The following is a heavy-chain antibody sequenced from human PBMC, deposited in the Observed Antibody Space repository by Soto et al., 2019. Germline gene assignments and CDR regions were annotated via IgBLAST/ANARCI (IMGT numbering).Heavy chain of an antibody. CDR3: AGEVALVVPAAIGRHDAFDS. V-gene: IGHV1-69*01. D-gene: IGHD2-2*02. J-gene: IGHJ3*02. Sequence: QVQLVQSGAEVKKPGSSVKVSCKASGGTFSSYAISWVRQAPGQGLEWMGGIIPIFGTANYAQKFQGRVTITADESTSTAYMELSSLRSEDTAVYYCAGEVALVVPAAIGRHDAFDSWGQGTMVTVSS. CDR1: GGTFSSYA. CDR2: IIPIFGTA.